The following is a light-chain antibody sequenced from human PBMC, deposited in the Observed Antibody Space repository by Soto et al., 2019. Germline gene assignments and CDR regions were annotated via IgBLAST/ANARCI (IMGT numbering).Light chain of an antibody. CDR3: QQYENWPPYN. V-gene: IGKV3-15*01. Sequence: TQSPDTLSASLGEIVTLSCRASQSIGPNLAWYQQRPGQAPRLLIHRASMRATGVPDRFIGRGFGTEFPLTIANLQSEDFAVYFCQQYENWPPYNFGQGTKLDI. J-gene: IGKJ2*01. CDR1: QSIGPN. CDR2: RAS.